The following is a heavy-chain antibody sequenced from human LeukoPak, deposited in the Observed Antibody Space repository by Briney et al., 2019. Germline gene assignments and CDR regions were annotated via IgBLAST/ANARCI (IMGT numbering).Heavy chain of an antibody. V-gene: IGHV3-66*01. CDR1: GFTVSSNY. Sequence: GGSLRLSCAASGFTVSSNYMSWVRQAPGKGLAWVSVIYSGGSTYYADSVKGRFTISRDNSKNTLYLQMNSLRAEDTAVYYCARDKVYYYDSSGYSYYWYFDLWGRGTLVTVSS. CDR2: IYSGGST. J-gene: IGHJ2*01. D-gene: IGHD3-22*01. CDR3: ARDKVYYYDSSGYSYYWYFDL.